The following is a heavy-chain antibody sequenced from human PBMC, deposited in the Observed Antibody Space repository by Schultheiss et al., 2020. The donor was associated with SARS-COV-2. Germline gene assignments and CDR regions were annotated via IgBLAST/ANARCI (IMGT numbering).Heavy chain of an antibody. CDR1: GGSISSSSYY. J-gene: IGHJ6*02. Sequence: SETLSLTCTVSGGSISSSSYYWGWIRQPPGKGLEWIGYIYYSGSTYYNPSLKSRVTISVDTSKNQFSLKLSSVTAADTAVYYCARVAIFGVGDVWGQGTTVTVSS. V-gene: IGHV4-39*07. CDR2: IYYSGST. D-gene: IGHD3-3*01. CDR3: ARVAIFGVGDV.